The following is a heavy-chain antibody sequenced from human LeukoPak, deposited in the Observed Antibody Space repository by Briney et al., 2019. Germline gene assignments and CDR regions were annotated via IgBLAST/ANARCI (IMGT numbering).Heavy chain of an antibody. Sequence: ASVKVSCKASGYTFTGYYMHWVRQAPGQGLEWMGWINPNSGGTNYAQKFQGRVTMTRDTSISTAYMELSRLRSDDTAVYYCARERIVVVPAASDYYYYYGMDVWGQGTTVTVSS. D-gene: IGHD2-2*01. V-gene: IGHV1-2*02. CDR3: ARERIVVVPAASDYYYYYGMDV. CDR2: INPNSGGT. J-gene: IGHJ6*02. CDR1: GYTFTGYY.